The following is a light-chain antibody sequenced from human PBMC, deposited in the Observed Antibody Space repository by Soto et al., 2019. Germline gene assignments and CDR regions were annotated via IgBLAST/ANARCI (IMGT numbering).Light chain of an antibody. CDR3: QQYYSSPPT. CDR2: WAS. CDR1: HNILYSSDNKNY. V-gene: IGKV4-1*01. Sequence: DIVLTQSPDSLAVSLGERATINCKSSHNILYSSDNKNYLSWYQQRPGQPPKLLFYWASTRESGVPDPVSGSGSWTRFTLTLACLQDEDVAVYFCQQYYSSPPTFRQATKVEIK. J-gene: IGKJ1*01.